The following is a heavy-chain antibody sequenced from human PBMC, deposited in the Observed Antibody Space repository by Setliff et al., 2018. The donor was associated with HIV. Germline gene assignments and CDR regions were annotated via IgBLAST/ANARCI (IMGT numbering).Heavy chain of an antibody. Sequence: GGSLRLSCAASGFTSNTHAMHWVRQVPGKGLEWVAFIRFDGSHQNYAESVKGRFVISRDNFKNTLSLQMNGLRREDTAVYYCAKDQAGWLQLRSRLEGWGQGTLVTVSS. CDR2: IRFDGSHQ. CDR3: AKDQAGWLQLRSRLEG. J-gene: IGHJ4*02. D-gene: IGHD5-12*01. V-gene: IGHV3-30*02. CDR1: GFTSNTHA.